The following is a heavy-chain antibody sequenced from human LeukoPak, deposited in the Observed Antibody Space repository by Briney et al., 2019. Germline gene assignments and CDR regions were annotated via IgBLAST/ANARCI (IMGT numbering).Heavy chain of an antibody. J-gene: IGHJ4*02. D-gene: IGHD6-13*01. CDR2: IWSDGSNT. CDR3: ARDRGSRWFGPIDY. CDR1: GFTFSSHG. Sequence: SGGSLRLSCAASGFTFSSHGMHWVRQAPGKGLEWVAVIWSDGSNTYHADSVKGRFTISRDNSKNTLYLQMNSLRAEDTAVYYCARDRGSRWFGPIDYWGQGTLVTVSS. V-gene: IGHV3-33*01.